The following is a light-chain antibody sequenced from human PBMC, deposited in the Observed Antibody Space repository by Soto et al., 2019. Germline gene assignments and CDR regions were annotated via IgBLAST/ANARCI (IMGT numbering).Light chain of an antibody. CDR3: MQGTHWPFT. V-gene: IGKV2-30*01. CDR2: EVS. CDR1: QGLVYSNGHTY. Sequence: DVVMTQSPLSLPVALGQPASMSCRSGQGLVYSNGHTYLNWFQERPGQSPRRLIYEVSKRDSGVPDRFSGSGSATDFTLKISRVEAEDVGVYYCMQGTHWPFTFGQGTKLEIK. J-gene: IGKJ2*01.